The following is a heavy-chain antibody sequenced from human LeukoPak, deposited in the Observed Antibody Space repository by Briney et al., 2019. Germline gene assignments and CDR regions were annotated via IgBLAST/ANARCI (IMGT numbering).Heavy chain of an antibody. CDR2: IIPIFGTA. CDR1: GGTFSSYA. V-gene: IGHV1-69*13. Sequence: ASVKVSCKASGGTFSSYAISWVRQAPGQGLEWMGGIIPIFGTANYAQKFQGRVTITADESTSTAYMELSRLRSEDTAVYYCARVRYTVTTTDVRFDPWGQGTLVTVSS. D-gene: IGHD4-17*01. CDR3: ARVRYTVTTTDVRFDP. J-gene: IGHJ5*02.